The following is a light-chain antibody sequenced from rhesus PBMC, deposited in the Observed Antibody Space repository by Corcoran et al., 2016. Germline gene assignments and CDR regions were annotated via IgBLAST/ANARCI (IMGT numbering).Light chain of an antibody. CDR2: DAS. CDR3: QQHNSYPRT. V-gene: IGKV1-25*01. J-gene: IGKJ1*01. CDR1: QGISKY. Sequence: DIQMTQSPSSLSASVGDTVTITCQASQGISKYLAWYQQKPGKAPKLLIYDASTLQTGVPSRLRGSGSETEFTLIISSLQPEDFATYYCQQHNSYPRTFGQGTKVEIK.